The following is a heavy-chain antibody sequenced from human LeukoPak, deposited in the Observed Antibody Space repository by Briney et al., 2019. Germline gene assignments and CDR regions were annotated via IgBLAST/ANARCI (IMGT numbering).Heavy chain of an antibody. CDR3: ARGLPLVDFWSGYYKTSSYYFDY. D-gene: IGHD3-3*01. J-gene: IGHJ4*02. CDR2: INHSGST. Sequence: SETLSLTCTVSGGSISSSSYYWGWIRQPPGKGLEWIGEINHSGSTNYNPSLKSRVTISVDTSKNQFSLKLSSVTAADTAVYYCARGLPLVDFWSGYYKTSSYYFDYWGQGTLVTVSS. CDR1: GGSISSSSYY. V-gene: IGHV4-39*07.